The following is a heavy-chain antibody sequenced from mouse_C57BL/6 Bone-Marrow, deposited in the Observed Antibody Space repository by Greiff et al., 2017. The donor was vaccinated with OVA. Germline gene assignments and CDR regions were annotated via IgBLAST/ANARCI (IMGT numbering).Heavy chain of an antibody. J-gene: IGHJ4*01. Sequence: EVQLQQSVAELVRPGASVKLSCTASGYNFKNTYMHWVKQRPEQGLEWIGRIDPANGSTNYDPKFKGKATMTADTSSNTAYLQLSSLSSEDTAVYCCARWNFGSNFYAMDYWGQGTSVTVSS. V-gene: IGHV14-3*01. CDR1: GYNFKNTY. CDR2: IDPANGST. CDR3: ARWNFGSNFYAMDY. D-gene: IGHD1-1*01.